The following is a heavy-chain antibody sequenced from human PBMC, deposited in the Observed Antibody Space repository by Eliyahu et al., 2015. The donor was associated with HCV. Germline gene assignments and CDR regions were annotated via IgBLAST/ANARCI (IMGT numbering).Heavy chain of an antibody. D-gene: IGHD3-3*01. J-gene: IGHJ4*02. Sequence: VQPGRSLRLSCAASGFTFSSYGMHWVRQAPGKGLEWVAVISYDGSNKYYADSVKGRFTISRDNSKNTLYLQMNSLRAEDTAVYYCAKSNYDFWSPPIDYWGQGTLVTVSS. CDR3: AKSNYDFWSPPIDY. V-gene: IGHV3-30*18. CDR2: ISYDGSNK. CDR1: GFTFSSYG.